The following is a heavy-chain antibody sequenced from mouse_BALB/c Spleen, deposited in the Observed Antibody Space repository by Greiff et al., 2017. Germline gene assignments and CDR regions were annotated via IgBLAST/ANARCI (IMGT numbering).Heavy chain of an antibody. Sequence: QVQLQQSGAELMKPGASVKISCKATGYTFSSYWIEWVKQRPGHGLEWVGEILPGSGSTNYNEKVKGKATFTADTSSNTAYMQLSSLTSEDSAVYYCAREGAYYRVYAMDYWGQGTSVTVSS. D-gene: IGHD2-14*01. V-gene: IGHV1-9*01. CDR1: GYTFSSYW. CDR2: ILPGSGST. CDR3: AREGAYYRVYAMDY. J-gene: IGHJ4*01.